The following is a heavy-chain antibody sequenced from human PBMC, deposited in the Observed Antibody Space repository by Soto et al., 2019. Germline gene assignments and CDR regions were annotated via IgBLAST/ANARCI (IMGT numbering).Heavy chain of an antibody. CDR1: GGSFSGYY. CDR3: ARGGGSSMVRGWPSIDY. V-gene: IGHV4-34*01. J-gene: IGHJ4*02. D-gene: IGHD3-10*01. Sequence: SETLSLTCAVYGGSFSGYYWSWIRQPPGKGLEWIGEINHSGSTNYNPSLKSRVTISVDTSKNQFSLKLSSVTAADTAVYYCARGGGSSMVRGWPSIDYWGQGTLVTVSS. CDR2: INHSGST.